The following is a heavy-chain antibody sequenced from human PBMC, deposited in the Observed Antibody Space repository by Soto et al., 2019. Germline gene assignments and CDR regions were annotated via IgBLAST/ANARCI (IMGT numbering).Heavy chain of an antibody. Sequence: LSLTCTVSGGSISSYYRSWIRQPAGKGLEWIGRIYTSGSTNYNPSLKSRVTMSVDTSKNQFSLKLSSVTAADTAVYYCARDGYDFWSGYYDWFDPWGQGTLVTVSS. CDR3: ARDGYDFWSGYYDWFDP. J-gene: IGHJ5*02. V-gene: IGHV4-4*07. D-gene: IGHD3-3*01. CDR1: GGSISSYY. CDR2: IYTSGST.